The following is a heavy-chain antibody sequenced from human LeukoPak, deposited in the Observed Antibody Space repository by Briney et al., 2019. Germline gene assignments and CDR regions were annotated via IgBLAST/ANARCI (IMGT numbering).Heavy chain of an antibody. CDR2: TYSGGST. CDR1: GFTVSSTY. D-gene: IGHD1-26*01. CDR3: ASGIRAFDN. J-gene: IGHJ4*02. V-gene: IGHV3-66*01. Sequence: GGSLRLSCLAPGFTVSSTYMSWVRQAPGKGLEWVSVTYSGGSTYYADSVKGRCTISRDNSKNTLYLQMNSLRGEDTAVYYCASGIRAFDNWGQGTLVTVSA.